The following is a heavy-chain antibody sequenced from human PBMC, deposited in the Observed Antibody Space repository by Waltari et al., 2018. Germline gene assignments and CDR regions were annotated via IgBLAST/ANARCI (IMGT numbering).Heavy chain of an antibody. Sequence: QLQLQESGSGLVKPSQTLSLTCAVSGGSISSGGYSWSWIRQPPGKGLEWIGYIYHSGSTYYNPSLKSRVTISVDRSKNQFSLKLSSVTAADTAVYYCARHDPYYGDYVHRGAFDIWGQGTMVTVSS. CDR2: IYHSGST. V-gene: IGHV4-30-2*01. J-gene: IGHJ3*02. CDR1: GGSISSGGYS. D-gene: IGHD4-17*01. CDR3: ARHDPYYGDYVHRGAFDI.